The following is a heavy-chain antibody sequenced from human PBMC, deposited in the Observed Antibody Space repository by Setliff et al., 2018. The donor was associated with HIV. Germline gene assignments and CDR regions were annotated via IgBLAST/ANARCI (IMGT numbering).Heavy chain of an antibody. D-gene: IGHD3-22*01. V-gene: IGHV4-34*01. Sequence: SETLSLTCAVYGGSFSGNYWSWIRQPPGKGLEWIGEVNHGGRLNYNPSLKGRVTISVDTSKNQFSLRLTSVTAADTALYYCARFHFYHYDDEYYGYYFDYWGQGTLVTVSS. CDR2: VNHGGRL. CDR1: GGSFSGNY. J-gene: IGHJ4*02. CDR3: ARFHFYHYDDEYYGYYFDY.